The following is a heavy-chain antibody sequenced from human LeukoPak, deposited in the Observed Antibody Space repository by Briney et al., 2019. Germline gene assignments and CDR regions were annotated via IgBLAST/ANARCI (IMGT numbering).Heavy chain of an antibody. CDR1: GVSISTYY. Sequence: SETLSLTCTVSGVSISTYYWSWIRQPAGKGLEWIGRIYTSGSTNYNPSLKNRVTMSIDTSKNQFSLKLRSVPAADTAVYHCARVSCTSSSCSYYYYMDVWGKGTTVTVSS. CDR3: ARVSCTSSSCSYYYYMDV. J-gene: IGHJ6*03. V-gene: IGHV4-4*07. D-gene: IGHD2-15*01. CDR2: IYTSGST.